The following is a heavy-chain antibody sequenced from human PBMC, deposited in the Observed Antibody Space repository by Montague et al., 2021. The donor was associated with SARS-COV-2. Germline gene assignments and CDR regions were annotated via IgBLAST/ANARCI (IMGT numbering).Heavy chain of an antibody. CDR2: INHSGST. Sequence: SETLSLTCTVSGGSISSRSHYWGWIRQPPGKGLEWIGEINHSGSTNYNPSLKSRVTISVDTSKNQFSLKLSSVTAADTAVYYCARDRYSSSWYGQKYYFDYWGQGTLVTVSS. V-gene: IGHV4-39*07. CDR3: ARDRYSSSWYGQKYYFDY. D-gene: IGHD6-13*01. CDR1: GGSISSRSHY. J-gene: IGHJ4*02.